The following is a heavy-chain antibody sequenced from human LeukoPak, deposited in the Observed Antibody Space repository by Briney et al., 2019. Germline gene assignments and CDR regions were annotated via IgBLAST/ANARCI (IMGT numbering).Heavy chain of an antibody. J-gene: IGHJ5*02. V-gene: IGHV4-34*01. Sequence: SETLSLTCAVYGGSFSGYYWSWIRQPPGKGLEWIGEINHSGSTNYNPSLKSRVTISVDTSKNQFSLKLSSVTAADTAVYYCARTGTTQGRVWFDPWGQGTLVTVSS. CDR1: GGSFSGYY. D-gene: IGHD6-13*01. CDR3: ARTGTTQGRVWFDP. CDR2: INHSGST.